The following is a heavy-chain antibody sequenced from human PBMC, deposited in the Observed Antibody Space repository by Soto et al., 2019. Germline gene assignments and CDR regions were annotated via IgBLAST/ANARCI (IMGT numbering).Heavy chain of an antibody. V-gene: IGHV4-39*01. Sequence: LQLQESGPGLVKPSETLSLTCTVSGGSISSSSYYWGWIRQPPGKGLEWIGSIYYSGSTYYNPSLKSRVTISVDTSKNQFSLKLSSVTAADTAVYYCARIINYGDYDGFDPWGQGTLVTVSS. CDR3: ARIINYGDYDGFDP. D-gene: IGHD4-17*01. J-gene: IGHJ5*02. CDR2: IYYSGST. CDR1: GGSISSSSYY.